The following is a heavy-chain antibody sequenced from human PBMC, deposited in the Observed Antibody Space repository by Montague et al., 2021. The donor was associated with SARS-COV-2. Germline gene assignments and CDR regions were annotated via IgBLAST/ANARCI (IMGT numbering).Heavy chain of an antibody. J-gene: IGHJ6*03. CDR2: INDSGST. V-gene: IGHV4-34*01. D-gene: IGHD3-3*01. CDR1: GGSFSGYY. CDR3: ARGRAARSITTFGVVNPAIRYYYYMDV. Sequence: SETLSLTCAVYGGSFSGYYWSWIRQPPGKGLEWIGEINDSGSTXXXPSXXXRVTISVDTSKNQFSLKLSSVTAADTAVYYCARGRAARSITTFGVVNPAIRYYYYMDVWGKGTTVTVSS.